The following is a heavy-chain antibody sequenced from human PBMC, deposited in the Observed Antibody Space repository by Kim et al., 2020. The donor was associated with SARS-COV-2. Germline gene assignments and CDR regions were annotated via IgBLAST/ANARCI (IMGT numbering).Heavy chain of an antibody. Sequence: SETLSLTCAVYGGSFSGYYWSWIRQPPGKGLEWIGEINHSGSTNYNPSLKSRVTISVDTSKNQFSLKLSSVTAADTAVYYCARVRRYSSSWYGVYFDYWGQGTLVTVSS. CDR3: ARVRRYSSSWYGVYFDY. CDR1: GGSFSGYY. J-gene: IGHJ4*02. V-gene: IGHV4-34*01. CDR2: INHSGST. D-gene: IGHD6-13*01.